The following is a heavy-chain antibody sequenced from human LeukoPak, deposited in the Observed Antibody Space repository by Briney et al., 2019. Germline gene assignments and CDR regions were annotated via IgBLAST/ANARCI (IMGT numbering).Heavy chain of an antibody. Sequence: GGSLRLSCAVSGFTFSSYAMSWVRQAPGKGLEWVSGIRGSGGSTYYADSVKGRFTISRDNSKNTLYLQMSSLRAEDTAVYYFAKSPSSSWYYFDYWGQGTLVTVSS. CDR1: GFTFSSYA. D-gene: IGHD6-13*01. J-gene: IGHJ4*02. V-gene: IGHV3-23*01. CDR2: IRGSGGST. CDR3: AKSPSSSWYYFDY.